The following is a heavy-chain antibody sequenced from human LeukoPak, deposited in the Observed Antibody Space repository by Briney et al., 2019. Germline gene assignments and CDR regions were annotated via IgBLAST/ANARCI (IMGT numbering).Heavy chain of an antibody. CDR1: GFTFSSYA. J-gene: IGHJ4*02. Sequence: GGSLRLSCAASGFTFSSYAMSWVRQAPGKGLEWVSAISGSGGSTYYADSVKGRFTISRDNSKNTLYLQMNSLRAEDTATYYCAKDQTFWDGAYFFDYWGQGALLTVSS. V-gene: IGHV3-23*01. CDR2: ISGSGGST. CDR3: AKDQTFWDGAYFFDY. D-gene: IGHD1-26*01.